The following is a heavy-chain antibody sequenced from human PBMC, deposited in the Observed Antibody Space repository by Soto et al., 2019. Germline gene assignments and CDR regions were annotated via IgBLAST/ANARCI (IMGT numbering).Heavy chain of an antibody. J-gene: IGHJ6*02. CDR2: ISPYDDDT. CDR3: ARGGYYDSSGSRNYHYYGMDV. Sequence: QAQLVQSGPEVKKPGASVKVSCKASGYTFSSYGISWVRQAPGQGLEWLGWISPYDDDTKYAQNLQGRVRMTTDTSTRTVYMDLRSLRSDDTAIYYCARGGYYDSSGSRNYHYYGMDVWGQGTRVTLSS. V-gene: IGHV1-18*01. D-gene: IGHD3-22*01. CDR1: GYTFSSYG.